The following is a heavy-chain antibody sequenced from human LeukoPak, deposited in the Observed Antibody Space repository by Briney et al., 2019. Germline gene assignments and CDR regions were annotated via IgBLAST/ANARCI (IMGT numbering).Heavy chain of an antibody. Sequence: GESLKISCKGSGYSFTSYWIGWVRQMPGKGLEWMGIIYPGDSDTRYSPSFQGQVTISADKSISTAYLQWSSLKASDTAMYCCARHYCSSTSCYGPPADYWGQGTLVTVSS. CDR2: IYPGDSDT. CDR3: ARHYCSSTSCYGPPADY. V-gene: IGHV5-51*01. CDR1: GYSFTSYW. J-gene: IGHJ4*02. D-gene: IGHD2-2*01.